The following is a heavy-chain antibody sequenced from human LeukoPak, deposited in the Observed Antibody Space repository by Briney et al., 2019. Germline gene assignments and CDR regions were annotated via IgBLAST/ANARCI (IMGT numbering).Heavy chain of an antibody. Sequence: PGASVKVSCKASGYTFTAYYMYWVRQAPGQGLEWVGWINPNSGGTDCAQRFQGRVTMTRDTSITMLYMEMSSLTPDDTAVYYCARAGYCSDGKCYTFDYWGQGTLVTVSS. J-gene: IGHJ4*02. V-gene: IGHV1-2*02. CDR3: ARAGYCSDGKCYTFDY. D-gene: IGHD2-15*01. CDR2: INPNSGGT. CDR1: GYTFTAYY.